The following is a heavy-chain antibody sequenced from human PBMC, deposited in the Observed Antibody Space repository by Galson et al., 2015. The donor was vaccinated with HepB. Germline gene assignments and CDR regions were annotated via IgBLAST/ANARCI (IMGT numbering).Heavy chain of an antibody. CDR3: AKKNSMGYYFDY. J-gene: IGHJ4*02. Sequence: SLRLSCAASGFTFDDYAMHWDRQAPGKGLEWVSGISWNSGSIGYADSVKGRFTISRDNAKNSLYLQMNSLRAEDTALYYCAKKNSMGYYFDYWGQGTLVTVSS. D-gene: IGHD2-21*01. CDR2: ISWNSGSI. V-gene: IGHV3-9*01. CDR1: GFTFDDYA.